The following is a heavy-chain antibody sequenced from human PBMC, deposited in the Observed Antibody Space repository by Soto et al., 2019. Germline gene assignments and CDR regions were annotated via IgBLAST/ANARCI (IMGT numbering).Heavy chain of an antibody. V-gene: IGHV3-23*01. D-gene: IGHD2-21*01. Sequence: EVQLLQSGGGLVQPGGSLRLSCSASGITFSIYAMSWVRQAPGKGLEWVSAISGRGDNTYYADSVEGRLTISRDNSKKTLYLQMNSLRSDDTAIYWVVLLTILYMHVWGEGTTVTVFS. J-gene: IGHJ6*03. CDR3: VLLTILYMHV. CDR2: ISGRGDNT. CDR1: GITFSIYA.